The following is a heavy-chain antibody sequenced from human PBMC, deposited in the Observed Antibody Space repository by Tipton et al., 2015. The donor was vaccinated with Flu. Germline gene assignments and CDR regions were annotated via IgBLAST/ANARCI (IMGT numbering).Heavy chain of an antibody. J-gene: IGHJ4*02. V-gene: IGHV4-39*07. D-gene: IGHD2-15*01. CDR3: ARDGLYCSGGSCYIDY. CDR2: IYYSGGT. Sequence: SLTCTVSGGSISSSSYYWGWIRQPPGKGLEWIGSIYYSGGTYYNPSLKSRVTISVDTSKNQFSLKLSSVTAADTAVYYCARDGLYCSGGSCYIDYWGQGTLVTVSS. CDR1: GGSISSSSYY.